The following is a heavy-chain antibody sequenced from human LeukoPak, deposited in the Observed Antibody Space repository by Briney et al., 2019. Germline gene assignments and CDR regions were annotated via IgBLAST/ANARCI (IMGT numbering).Heavy chain of an antibody. CDR3: ARVVRGAVTSNCFAP. D-gene: IGHD4-17*01. V-gene: IGHV4-59*01. J-gene: IGHJ5*02. CDR1: DGSISSYY. CDR2: IYYSGNT. Sequence: PSETLSLTCTVSDGSISSYYWSWIRQPPGKGLEWIGNIYYSGNTNYNPSLKSRVTMSVDTSKNEFSLQLTSVTAADTAMYYCARVVRGAVTSNCFAPWGQGTLVTVSS.